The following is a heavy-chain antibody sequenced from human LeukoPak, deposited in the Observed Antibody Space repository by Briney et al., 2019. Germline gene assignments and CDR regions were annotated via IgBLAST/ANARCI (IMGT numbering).Heavy chain of an antibody. CDR3: ARGGYYYDSSGYYYGGVRYFDY. Sequence: GGSLRLSCAASGSTFSSYGMSWVRQAPGKGLEWVSAISGSGGTTYHADSVKGRCTISRDNSKNSLYLQMNSLRAEDTALYYCARGGYYYDSSGYYYGGVRYFDYWGQGTLVTASS. J-gene: IGHJ4*02. V-gene: IGHV3-23*01. CDR1: GSTFSSYG. CDR2: ISGSGGTT. D-gene: IGHD3-22*01.